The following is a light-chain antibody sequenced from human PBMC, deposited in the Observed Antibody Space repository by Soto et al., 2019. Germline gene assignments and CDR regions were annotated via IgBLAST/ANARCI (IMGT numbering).Light chain of an antibody. CDR2: DAS. J-gene: IGKJ1*01. Sequence: DIVLPQFPATLPMSPGDRATLSCRASQSISSSLAWYQQKPGQAPRLLIYDASNRATGIPARFSGSGSGTDFTLTISSLEPEDFAVYYCQQRSNWPWTFGQGTKVDIK. V-gene: IGKV3-11*01. CDR3: QQRSNWPWT. CDR1: QSISSS.